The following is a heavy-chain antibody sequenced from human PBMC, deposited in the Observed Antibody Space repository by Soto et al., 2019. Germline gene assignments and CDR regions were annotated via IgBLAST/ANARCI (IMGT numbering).Heavy chain of an antibody. CDR3: VTAMYYTGSCGYTRCCDY. CDR1: GFSLSDHC. CDR2: SRDKAQGYST. D-gene: IGHD2-8*02. V-gene: IGHV3-72*01. J-gene: IGHJ4*02. Sequence: GGSLRLSCAASGFSLSDHCIDWVRQAPVKGLEWVGRSRDKAQGYSTEYAASVKGRFTTSRDDSKNSVLLQMNSLKTEDTAVYYCVTAMYYTGSCGYTRCCDYSGRVTLVTLCS.